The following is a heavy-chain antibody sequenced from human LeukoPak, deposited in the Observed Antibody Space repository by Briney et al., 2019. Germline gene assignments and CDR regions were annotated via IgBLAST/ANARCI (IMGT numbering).Heavy chain of an antibody. CDR2: IYYSGST. Sequence: SETLSLTCTVSGGSISSYYWSWIRQPPGKGLEWIGYIYYSGSTNYNPSLKSRVTISVDTSKNLFSLKLSSVTAADPAVYYCARHSGYSYGYAYYYYYMDVWGKGTTVTVPS. J-gene: IGHJ6*03. D-gene: IGHD5-18*01. V-gene: IGHV4-59*08. CDR1: GGSISSYY. CDR3: ARHSGYSYGYAYYYYYMDV.